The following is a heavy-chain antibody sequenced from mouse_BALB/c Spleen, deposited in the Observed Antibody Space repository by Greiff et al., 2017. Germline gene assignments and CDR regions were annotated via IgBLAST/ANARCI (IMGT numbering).Heavy chain of an antibody. CDR2: IDPANGNT. V-gene: IGHV14-3*02. CDR1: GFNIQDTY. Sequence: DVKLLESGAELVKPGASVKLSCTASGFNIQDTYMHWVKQRPEQGLECIGRIDPANGNTKYDPKFQGKATITADTSSNTAYLQLSSLTSEDTAVYYCAKGPYAMDYWGQGTSVTVSS. CDR3: AKGPYAMDY. J-gene: IGHJ4*01.